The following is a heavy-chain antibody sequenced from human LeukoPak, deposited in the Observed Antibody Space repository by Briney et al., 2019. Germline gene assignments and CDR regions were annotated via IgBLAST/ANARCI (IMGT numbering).Heavy chain of an antibody. CDR3: ARGLSYCGGDCYDY. J-gene: IGHJ4*02. CDR1: GGTFSSYA. D-gene: IGHD2-21*01. V-gene: IGHV1-69*05. CDR2: IIPIFGTA. Sequence: SVKVSCKASGGTFSSYAISWVRQAPGQGLEWMGGIIPIFGTANYAQKFQGRVTITTDESTSTAYMELSSLRSEDTAVYYCARGLSYCGGDCYDYWGQGTLVTVSS.